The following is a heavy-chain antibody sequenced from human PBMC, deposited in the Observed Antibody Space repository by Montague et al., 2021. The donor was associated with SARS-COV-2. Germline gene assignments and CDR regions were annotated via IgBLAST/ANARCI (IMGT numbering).Heavy chain of an antibody. CDR1: GDSISGHY. Sequence: SETLSLTCVVSGDSISGHYWTWIRQPPGKGLEWIGYVSFSGSPNYNPPLKSRVTISADTSKKQFSLKLTSVTAADTAMYYCAKPRGVEGATRFAFDTWGQGTTVIVSS. CDR3: AKPRGVEGATRFAFDT. J-gene: IGHJ3*02. V-gene: IGHV4-59*08. CDR2: VSFSGSP. D-gene: IGHD2-15*01.